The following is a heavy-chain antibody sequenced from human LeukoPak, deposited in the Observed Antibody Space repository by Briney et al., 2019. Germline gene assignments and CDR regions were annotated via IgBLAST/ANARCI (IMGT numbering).Heavy chain of an antibody. D-gene: IGHD6-19*01. J-gene: IGHJ4*02. CDR2: ISWNSGSL. CDR1: GFNFA. Sequence: GRSLRLSCAASGFNFAMHWVRQAPGKGLEWVPGISWNSGSLGYAGSVKGRFTVSRDNAKNSLYLQMNSLRAEDMALYYCVKGETAVAGVAFDYWGQGTLVTVSS. V-gene: IGHV3-9*03. CDR3: VKGETAVAGVAFDY.